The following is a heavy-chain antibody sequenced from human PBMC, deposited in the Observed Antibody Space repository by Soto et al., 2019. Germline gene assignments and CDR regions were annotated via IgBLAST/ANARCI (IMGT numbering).Heavy chain of an antibody. D-gene: IGHD2-15*01. CDR1: GGSISSSSYY. J-gene: IGHJ5*02. Sequence: SETLSLTCTVSGGSISSSSYYWGWIRQPPGKGLEWIGSIYYSGSTYYNPSLKSRVTISVDTSKNQFSLKLSSVTAADTAVYYCARGVRGSWYSRWFDPWGQGTLVTVSS. V-gene: IGHV4-39*01. CDR2: IYYSGST. CDR3: ARGVRGSWYSRWFDP.